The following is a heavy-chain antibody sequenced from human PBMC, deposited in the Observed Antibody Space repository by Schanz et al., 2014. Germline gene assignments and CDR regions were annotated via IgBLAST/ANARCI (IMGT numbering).Heavy chain of an antibody. CDR2: ISGSGVST. V-gene: IGHV3-23*01. D-gene: IGHD5-18*01. J-gene: IGHJ3*02. Sequence: QLLESGGGLVQPGGSLRLSCAASGFTFSSYAMSWVRQAPGKGLEWISAISGSGVSTHYADSVKGRFTISRDNSKNTLFLQMSSLRAEDTAVYYCAREEGYGYGPGAFDIWGQGTMVTVSS. CDR1: GFTFSSYA. CDR3: AREEGYGYGPGAFDI.